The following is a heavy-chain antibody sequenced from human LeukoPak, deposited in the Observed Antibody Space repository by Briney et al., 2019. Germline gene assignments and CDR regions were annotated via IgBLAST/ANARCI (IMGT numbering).Heavy chain of an antibody. J-gene: IGHJ4*02. CDR2: ISSSGSTI. CDR1: GFTFRSYE. Sequence: PGGSLRLSCAASGFTFRSYEMNWVRQAPGKGLEWVSYISSSGSTIYYADSVKGRFTISRDNAKNSLYLQMNSLRAEDTAVYYCARDYYDSSGYYYLDYWGQGTLATVSS. V-gene: IGHV3-48*03. CDR3: ARDYYDSSGYYYLDY. D-gene: IGHD3-22*01.